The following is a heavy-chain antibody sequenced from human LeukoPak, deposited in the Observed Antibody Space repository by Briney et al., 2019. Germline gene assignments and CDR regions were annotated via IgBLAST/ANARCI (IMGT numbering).Heavy chain of an antibody. Sequence: PGGSLRLSCAASGFTFSSYWMTWARQAPGKGLEWVANINQDGSEKYYVDSVKGRFSISRDNDKNSLYLQMNSLRAEDTAVYYCARQYSSSSPPGDYWGQGTLVTVSS. CDR1: GFTFSSYW. V-gene: IGHV3-7*01. CDR2: INQDGSEK. CDR3: ARQYSSSSPPGDY. D-gene: IGHD6-13*01. J-gene: IGHJ4*02.